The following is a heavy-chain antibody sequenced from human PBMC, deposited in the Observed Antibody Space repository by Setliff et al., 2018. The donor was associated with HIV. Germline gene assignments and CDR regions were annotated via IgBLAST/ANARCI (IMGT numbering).Heavy chain of an antibody. CDR3: ARGGGPTIFGLDP. D-gene: IGHD3-3*01. V-gene: IGHV4-59*07. CDR2: IYYSGTT. CDR1: GGSINSYY. J-gene: IGHJ5*02. Sequence: PSDTLSLTCTVSGGSINSYYWSWIRQPPGKGLEWIGYIYYSGTTNYNPSLKSRVTISVDTSNNQFSLKLSSLTAADTAVYYCARGGGPTIFGLDPWGQGTLVTVSS.